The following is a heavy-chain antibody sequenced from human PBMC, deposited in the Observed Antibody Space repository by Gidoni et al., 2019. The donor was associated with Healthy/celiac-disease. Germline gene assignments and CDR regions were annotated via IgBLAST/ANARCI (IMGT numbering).Heavy chain of an antibody. J-gene: IGHJ4*02. D-gene: IGHD3-10*01. CDR1: GFTFSSYA. Sequence: EVQLVESGGGLVQPGGSLGLSCSASGFTFSSYAMHWVRQAPGKGLEYVSASSSNVGITYYADSVKGSFTISRDNSKNTLYLQMSSLRAEDTAVYYCVKVESFNPTTMVRGGFLDYWGQGTLVTVSS. V-gene: IGHV3-64D*06. CDR3: VKVESFNPTTMVRGGFLDY. CDR2: SSSNVGIT.